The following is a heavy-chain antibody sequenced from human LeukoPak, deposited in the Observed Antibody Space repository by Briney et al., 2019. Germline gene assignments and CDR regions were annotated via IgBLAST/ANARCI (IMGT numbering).Heavy chain of an antibody. CDR2: IIPIFGTA. Sequence: GASVKVSCKASGGTFSSYAISWVRQAPGQGLEWMGGIIPIFGTANYAQKFQGRVTITADKSTSTAYMELSSLRSEDTAVYYCAKRDSSGYFDYYYYYMDVWGKGTTVTVSS. V-gene: IGHV1-69*06. CDR1: GGTFSSYA. CDR3: AKRDSSGYFDYYYYYMDV. J-gene: IGHJ6*03. D-gene: IGHD3-22*01.